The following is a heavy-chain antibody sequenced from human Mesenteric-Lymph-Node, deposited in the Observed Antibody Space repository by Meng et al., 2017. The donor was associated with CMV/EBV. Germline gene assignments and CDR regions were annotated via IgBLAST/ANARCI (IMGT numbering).Heavy chain of an antibody. J-gene: IGHJ3*02. V-gene: IGHV3-21*01. Sequence: GGSLRLSCTASGFTFSSYKMNWVRQAPGKGLELVSHIAPSSGTYKSYAGSVMGRFIISRDNAKNSLYLLMNNLRAEDTAVYYCARAPDEKTGGDIWGQGTMVTVSS. D-gene: IGHD2-15*01. CDR2: IAPSSGTYK. CDR1: GFTFSSYK. CDR3: ARAPDEKTGGDI.